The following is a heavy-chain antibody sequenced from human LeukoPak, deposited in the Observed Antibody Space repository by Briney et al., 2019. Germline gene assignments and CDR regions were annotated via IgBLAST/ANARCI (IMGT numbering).Heavy chain of an antibody. CDR3: ARAGDTVYYYGMDV. CDR2: ISSSSSYI. CDR1: SGSISTYY. V-gene: IGHV3-21*01. D-gene: IGHD5-18*01. J-gene: IGHJ6*02. Sequence: ETLSLTCTVSSGSISTYYWGWIRQPPGKGLEWVSSISSSSSYIYYADSVKGRFTISRDNAKNSLYLQMNSLRAEDTAVYYCARAGDTVYYYGMDVWGQGTTVTVSS.